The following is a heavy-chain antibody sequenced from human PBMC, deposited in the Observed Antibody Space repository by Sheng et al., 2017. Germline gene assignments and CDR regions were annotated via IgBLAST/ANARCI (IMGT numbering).Heavy chain of an antibody. Sequence: QVQLVQSGAEVKKPGSSVKVSCKASGGTFSSYAISWVRQAPGQGLEWMGGIIPILGIANYAQKFQGRVTITADKSTSTAYMELSSLRSEDTAVYYCARDITRGDDFWSGYFLGSYYYYYMDVWGKGTTVTVSS. CDR1: GGTFSSYA. CDR2: IIPILGIA. J-gene: IGHJ6*03. V-gene: IGHV1-69*04. D-gene: IGHD3-3*01. CDR3: ARDITRGDDFWSGYFLGSYYYYYMDV.